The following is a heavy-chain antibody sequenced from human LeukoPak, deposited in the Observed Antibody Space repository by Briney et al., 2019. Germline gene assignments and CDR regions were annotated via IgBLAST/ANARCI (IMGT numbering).Heavy chain of an antibody. CDR3: ARQGGEFDY. V-gene: IGHV4-59*08. Sequence: SETLSLTCTVSGGSISSYYWSWIRQPPGKGLEWIGYIYYSGSTYYNPSLKSRVTISVDTSKNQFSLKLSSVTAADTAVYYCARQGGEFDYWGQGTLVTVSS. D-gene: IGHD3-16*01. CDR2: IYYSGST. CDR1: GGSISSYY. J-gene: IGHJ4*02.